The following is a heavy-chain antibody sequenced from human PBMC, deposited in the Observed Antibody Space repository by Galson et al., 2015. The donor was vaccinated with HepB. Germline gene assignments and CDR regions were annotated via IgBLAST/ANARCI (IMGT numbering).Heavy chain of an antibody. CDR2: FDPEDGET. Sequence: VKVSCKVSGYTLTELSMHWVRQAPGKGLEWMGGFDPEDGETIYAQKFQGRVTMTGDTSTDTAYMELSSLRSEDTAVYYCATDPAHDPISWGQGTLVTVSS. V-gene: IGHV1-24*01. CDR1: GYTLTELS. D-gene: IGHD3-3*01. CDR3: ATDPAHDPIS. J-gene: IGHJ5*02.